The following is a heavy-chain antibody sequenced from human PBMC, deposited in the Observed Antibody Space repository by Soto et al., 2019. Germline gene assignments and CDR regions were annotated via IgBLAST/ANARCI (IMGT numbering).Heavy chain of an antibody. CDR1: GFTFSGSA. Sequence: GGSLRLSCAASGFTFSGSAMHWVRQASGKGLEWVGRIRSKANSYATAYAASVIGRFTINREDSKNRANLQMNSLKTEDTAGYYCTRRAAGSGSYDYWGQGTLVTVSS. J-gene: IGHJ4*02. V-gene: IGHV3-73*01. D-gene: IGHD1-26*01. CDR2: IRSKANSYAT. CDR3: TRRAAGSGSYDY.